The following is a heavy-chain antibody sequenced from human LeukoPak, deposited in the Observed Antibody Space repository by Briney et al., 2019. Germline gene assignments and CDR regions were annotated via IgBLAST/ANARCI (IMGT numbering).Heavy chain of an antibody. J-gene: IGHJ6*02. Sequence: PSETLSLTCTVSGGSISGFFWSWIPQTLGKGLKWIGYVHCSGSPTYNHALNRRVTISLETSEIQVSLNLNSVTDADTAVYYCARRNKGPADVWGQGTTVTVSS. D-gene: IGHD1-14*01. V-gene: IGHV4-59*01. CDR3: ARRNKGPADV. CDR2: VHCSGSP. CDR1: GGSISGFF.